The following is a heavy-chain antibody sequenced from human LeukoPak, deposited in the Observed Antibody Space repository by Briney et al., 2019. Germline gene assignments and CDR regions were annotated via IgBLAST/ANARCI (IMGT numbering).Heavy chain of an antibody. CDR1: GGSFSGYY. CDR2: INHSGST. D-gene: IGHD6-13*01. J-gene: IGHJ4*02. V-gene: IGHV4-34*01. Sequence: KPSETLSLTCAVYGGSFSGYYWSWIRQPPGKGLEWIGEINHSGSTNYNPSLKSRVTISVDTSKNQFSLKLSSVTAADTAVYYCARGEQQLTPPFDYWGQGTLVTVSS. CDR3: ARGEQQLTPPFDY.